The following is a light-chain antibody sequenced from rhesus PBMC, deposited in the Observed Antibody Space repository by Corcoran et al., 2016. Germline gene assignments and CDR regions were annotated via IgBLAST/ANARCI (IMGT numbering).Light chain of an antibody. CDR2: KAS. V-gene: IGKV1-22*01. CDR1: QTISTW. J-gene: IGKJ1*01. CDR3: LQYASSPWT. Sequence: DIQMTQSPSSLSASVGDTVTITCRASQTISTWLDWYQQKPGKAPKVLIYKASSLQSGVPSRFSGSGSGTDFNLTISSLQPEDFATYYCLQYASSPWTFGQGTKVEIK.